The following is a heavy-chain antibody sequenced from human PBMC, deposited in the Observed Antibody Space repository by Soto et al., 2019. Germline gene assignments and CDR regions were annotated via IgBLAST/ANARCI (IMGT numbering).Heavy chain of an antibody. D-gene: IGHD2-2*01. J-gene: IGHJ3*02. CDR2: IYYSGST. V-gene: IGHV4-31*03. Sequence: PSETLSLTCTVSGGSISSGGYYWSWIRQHPGKGLEWIGYIYYSGSTHYNPSLKSRVTISVDTSKNQFSLKLSSVTAADTAVYYCASGRTVVVPAATKKVGANAFDIWGQGTMVTVSS. CDR3: ASGRTVVVPAATKKVGANAFDI. CDR1: GGSISSGGYY.